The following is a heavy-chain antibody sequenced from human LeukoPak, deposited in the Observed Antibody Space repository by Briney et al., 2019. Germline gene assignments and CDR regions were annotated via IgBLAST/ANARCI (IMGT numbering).Heavy chain of an antibody. J-gene: IGHJ4*02. CDR1: GFTFASFA. V-gene: IGHV3-23*01. CDR2: ISGSGGSR. CDR3: AKDQGSYPEYFDY. Sequence: GGSLRLSCSASGFTFASFAMSWVRQGPGKGLEWVSAISGSGGSRYYADSVKGRFTISRDNSKNTLYLQMNSLRAEDTAVYYCAKDQGSYPEYFDYWGQGTLVTVSS. D-gene: IGHD2-15*01.